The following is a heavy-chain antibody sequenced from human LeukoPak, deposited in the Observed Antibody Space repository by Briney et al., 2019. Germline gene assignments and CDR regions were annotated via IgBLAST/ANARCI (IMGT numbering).Heavy chain of an antibody. CDR3: ARQPWGIRGVQRRGWFDP. V-gene: IGHV4-38-2*01. CDR2: IYHSGST. J-gene: IGHJ5*02. CDR1: GYSISSGNY. Sequence: SETLSLTCSVSGYSISSGNYWGWIRLPPGKGLQWIGSIYHSGSTYYNPSLKSRVTISVDTSKNQFSLKLSSVTAADTALYYRARQPWGIRGVQRRGWFDPWGQGTLVTVSS. D-gene: IGHD3-10*01.